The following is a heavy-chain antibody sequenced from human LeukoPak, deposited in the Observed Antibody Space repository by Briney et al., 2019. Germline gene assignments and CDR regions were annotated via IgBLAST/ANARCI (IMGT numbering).Heavy chain of an antibody. CDR1: GFTFTSSA. D-gene: IGHD6-19*01. V-gene: IGHV1-58*01. J-gene: IGHJ4*02. CDR3: AALYSSGWRPFDY. Sequence: GASVKVSCKASGFTFTSSAVQWVRHARGQRLEWIGWIVVGSGNTNYAQKFQERVTITRDMSTSTAYMGLSSLRSEDTAVYYCAALYSSGWRPFDYWGQGTLVTVSS. CDR2: IVVGSGNT.